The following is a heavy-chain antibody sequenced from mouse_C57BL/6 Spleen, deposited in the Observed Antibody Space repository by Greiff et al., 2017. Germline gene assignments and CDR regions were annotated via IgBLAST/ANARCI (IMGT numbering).Heavy chain of an antibody. Sequence: ESGPGHVKPSQSLSLTCSVTGYSITSGYYWNWIRQFPGNKLEWMGYISYDGSNNYNPSLKNRISITRDTSKNQFFLKLNSVTTEDTATYYCAREGVYYGNYEDYAMDYWGQGTSVTVSS. CDR3: AREGVYYGNYEDYAMDY. V-gene: IGHV3-6*01. J-gene: IGHJ4*01. D-gene: IGHD2-1*01. CDR2: ISYDGSN. CDR1: GYSITSGYY.